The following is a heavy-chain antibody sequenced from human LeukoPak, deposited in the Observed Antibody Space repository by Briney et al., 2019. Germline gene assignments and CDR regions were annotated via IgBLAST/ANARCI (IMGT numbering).Heavy chain of an antibody. D-gene: IGHD6-13*01. V-gene: IGHV1-18*01. CDR1: GYTFTSYG. J-gene: IGHJ5*02. CDR2: ISAYNGNT. Sequence: ASVKVSCTASGYTFTSYGISWVRQAPGQGLEWMGWISAYNGNTNYAQTLQGRVTMTTDTSTSTAYMELRSLRSDDTAVYYFARVSLSSSWKNWFDPWGQGTLVTVSS. CDR3: ARVSLSSSWKNWFDP.